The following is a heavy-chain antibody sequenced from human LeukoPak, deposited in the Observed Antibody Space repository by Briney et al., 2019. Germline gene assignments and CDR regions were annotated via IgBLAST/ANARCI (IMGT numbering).Heavy chain of an antibody. J-gene: IGHJ1*01. V-gene: IGHV3-74*01. CDR2: IKRDGSST. Sequence: GGSLRLSCAASGFTFSSHWMHWVRHAPGKGLVWVSRIKRDGSSTSYADSVKGGFTISRDNAKNTLYLQMNSLRAEDTAVYYCARDPDSSGYSTFHDWGQGTLVTVSS. CDR3: ARDPDSSGYSTFHD. D-gene: IGHD3-22*01. CDR1: GFTFSSHW.